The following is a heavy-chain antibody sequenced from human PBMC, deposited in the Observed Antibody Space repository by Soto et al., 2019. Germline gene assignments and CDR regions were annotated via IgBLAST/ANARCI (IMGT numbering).Heavy chain of an antibody. J-gene: IGHJ3*02. V-gene: IGHV1-46*01. CDR1: GYTFTSYY. CDR2: INPSGGST. Sequence: GASVKVSCKASGYTFTSYYMHWVRQAPGQGLEWMGIINPSGGSTSYAQKFQGRVTMTRDTSTSTVYMELSSLRSEDTAVYYCARDRLFRIRAHLNGNPDAFDIWGQGTMVTVSS. D-gene: IGHD2-8*01. CDR3: ARDRLFRIRAHLNGNPDAFDI.